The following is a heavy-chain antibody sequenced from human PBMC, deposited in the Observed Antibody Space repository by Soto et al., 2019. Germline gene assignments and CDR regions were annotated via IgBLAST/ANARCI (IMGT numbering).Heavy chain of an antibody. D-gene: IGHD3-9*01. Sequence: ASVKVSCKVSGYTFTSYAMHWVRQAPGQRLEWMGWINAGNGNTKYSQKFQGRVTITRDTSASTAYMELSSLRSEDTAVYYCARDNYDILTGYYNGWFDPWGQGTLVTVSS. CDR3: ARDNYDILTGYYNGWFDP. J-gene: IGHJ5*02. CDR2: INAGNGNT. V-gene: IGHV1-3*01. CDR1: GYTFTSYA.